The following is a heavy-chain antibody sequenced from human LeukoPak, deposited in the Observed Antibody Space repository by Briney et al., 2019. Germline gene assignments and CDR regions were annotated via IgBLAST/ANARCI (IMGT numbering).Heavy chain of an antibody. CDR3: AKLGNFASGSYSD. J-gene: IGHJ4*02. V-gene: IGHV3-23*01. Sequence: GGSLRLSCAASGFTFSSFAMSWVRQAPGKGLEWLSTISDSAGSTYYADSVKGRFTISRDNSKNTLYLHMNSLRAEDTAVYYCAKLGNFASGSYSDWGQGTLVTVSS. CDR2: ISDSAGST. CDR1: GFTFSSFA. D-gene: IGHD3-10*01.